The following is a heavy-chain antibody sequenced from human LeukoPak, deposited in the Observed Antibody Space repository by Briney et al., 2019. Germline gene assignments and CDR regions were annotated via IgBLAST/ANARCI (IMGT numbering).Heavy chain of an antibody. Sequence: GGSLRLSCAASGFIVSSNYMSWVRQAPGKGLEWVSVIYSGGSTYYADSVQGRFTISRDNSKNTLHLQMNSLRAEDTAVYYCARRSGIAVAGAFDYWGQGTLSPSPQ. V-gene: IGHV3-53*01. J-gene: IGHJ4*02. CDR1: GFIVSSNY. CDR3: ARRSGIAVAGAFDY. D-gene: IGHD6-19*01. CDR2: IYSGGST.